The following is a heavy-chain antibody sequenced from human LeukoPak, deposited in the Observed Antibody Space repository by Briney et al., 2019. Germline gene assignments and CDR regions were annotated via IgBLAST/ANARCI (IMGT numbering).Heavy chain of an antibody. V-gene: IGHV3-21*04. Sequence: PGGSLRLSCAASGFTFSSFTMNWVRQAPGKGLEWVSSISSSGSDMYYAESVKGRFTISRDNAKNSLYLQMNSLRAEDTAVYYCARDLLYSGYDSAVGYWGQGTLVTVSS. CDR2: ISSSGSDM. J-gene: IGHJ4*02. CDR3: ARDLLYSGYDSAVGY. D-gene: IGHD5-12*01. CDR1: GFTFSSFT.